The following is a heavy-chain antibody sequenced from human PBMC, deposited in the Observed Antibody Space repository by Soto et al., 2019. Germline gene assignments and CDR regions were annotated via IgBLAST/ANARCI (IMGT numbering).Heavy chain of an antibody. CDR3: ARETYYDFWNFDP. CDR2: INASDGST. J-gene: IGHJ5*02. Sequence: ASVKVSCKASGYTFTSYYMHWVRQAPGQGLEWMGIINASDGSTSYAQKLQGRVTMTTDTSTSTAYMELRSLRSDDTAVYYCARETYYDFWNFDPWGQGTLVTVSS. CDR1: GYTFTSYY. D-gene: IGHD3-3*01. V-gene: IGHV1-46*01.